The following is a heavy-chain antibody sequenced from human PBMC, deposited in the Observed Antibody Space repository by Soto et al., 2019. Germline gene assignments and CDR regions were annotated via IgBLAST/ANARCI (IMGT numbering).Heavy chain of an antibody. CDR1: GGTVASSHW. J-gene: IGHJ5*02. D-gene: IGHD2-21*02. CDR2: VYHTGDT. Sequence: SETLSLTCGVSGGTVASSHWWSWVRQSPGGGLEWIGNVYHTGDTNLNPSLQSRVTISVDKSNNQFSLRLNSLTAADTAVYFCSREIVTAGGNNYFDPWGPGTLVTVSS. V-gene: IGHV4-4*02. CDR3: SREIVTAGGNNYFDP.